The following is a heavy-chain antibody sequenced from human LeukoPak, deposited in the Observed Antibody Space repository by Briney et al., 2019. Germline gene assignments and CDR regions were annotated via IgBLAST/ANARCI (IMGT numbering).Heavy chain of an antibody. D-gene: IGHD3-10*01. Sequence: SGPALGDPTAPLTVTCTLSGFSRGTSGMWVSWSRQPQVKALEWLALIEWDEDKYYNTSLKTRLTISKDTSKNQVVLTMTNMDPVDTATYYCARTLWFGDPNRFDPWGQGTLVTVSS. CDR3: ARTLWFGDPNRFDP. J-gene: IGHJ5*02. V-gene: IGHV2-70*01. CDR2: IEWDEDK. CDR1: GFSRGTSGMW.